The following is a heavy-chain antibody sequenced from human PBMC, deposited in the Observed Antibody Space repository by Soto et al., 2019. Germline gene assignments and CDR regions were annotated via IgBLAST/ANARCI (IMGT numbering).Heavy chain of an antibody. CDR2: INGRSNYK. Sequence: EVDLLESGGGLVKPGGSLSLSCAASGFSFSTYNMNWVRQAPGKGLEWVSSINGRSNYKYYTDSVKGRFTISRDNPKNSLYLQMDSLRVEDTAVYYCVREDGLVGSNSAFDQWGQGTLVIVSS. D-gene: IGHD7-27*01. CDR3: VREDGLVGSNSAFDQ. J-gene: IGHJ4*02. CDR1: GFSFSTYN. V-gene: IGHV3-21*01.